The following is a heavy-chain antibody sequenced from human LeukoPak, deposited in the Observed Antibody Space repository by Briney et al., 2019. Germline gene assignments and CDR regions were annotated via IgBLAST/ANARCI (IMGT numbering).Heavy chain of an antibody. V-gene: IGHV1-69*05. CDR3: ARANSYSSSLHTAFDI. Sequence: SVKVSCKASGGTFSSYAISWVRQAPGQGLEWMGGIIPIFGTANYAQKFQGRVTITTDESTSTAYMELSSLRYENTAVYYCARANSYSSSLHTAFDIWGQGTMVTVSS. CDR1: GGTFSSYA. J-gene: IGHJ3*02. D-gene: IGHD6-13*01. CDR2: IIPIFGTA.